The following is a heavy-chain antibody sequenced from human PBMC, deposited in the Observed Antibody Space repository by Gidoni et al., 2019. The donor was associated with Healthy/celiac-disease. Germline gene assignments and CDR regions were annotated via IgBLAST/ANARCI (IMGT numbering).Heavy chain of an antibody. Sequence: QVTLKESGPVLVKPTETLTLTCTVSGFSLSNARMGVSWIRQPPGKALEWLAHIFSNDEKSYSTSLKSRLTISKDTSKSQVVLTMTNMDPVDTATYYCARIHPRILTGYYNFQTAHRGYYFDYWGQGTLVTVSS. CDR1: GFSLSNARMG. CDR2: IFSNDEK. V-gene: IGHV2-26*01. J-gene: IGHJ4*02. CDR3: ARIHPRILTGYYNFQTAHRGYYFDY. D-gene: IGHD3-9*01.